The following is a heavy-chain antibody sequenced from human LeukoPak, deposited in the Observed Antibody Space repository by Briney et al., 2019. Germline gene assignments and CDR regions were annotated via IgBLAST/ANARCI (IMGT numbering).Heavy chain of an antibody. J-gene: IGHJ4*02. CDR3: ARKHHYENTGYDS. Sequence: SETLSLTCTVSGVSLSSHYWSWIRQPAGKGLEWVGRIYSSGITSYNPSLERRVTMSVDTSKNQFSLRLRSVTAADTAVYFCARKHHYENTGYDSWGERVLVTVSS. CDR1: GVSLSSHY. CDR2: IYSSGIT. D-gene: IGHD3-22*01. V-gene: IGHV4-4*07.